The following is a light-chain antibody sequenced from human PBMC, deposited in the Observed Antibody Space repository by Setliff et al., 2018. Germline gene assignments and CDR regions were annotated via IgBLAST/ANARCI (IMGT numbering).Light chain of an antibody. CDR1: TGTVTSDHY. V-gene: IGLV7-46*01. CDR3: MISFSAARV. Sequence: QAVVTQEPSLTVSPGGTVTLTCGSSTGTVTSDHYPYWFQQKPGQAPRTLIYDTNNKHSWTPARLSGSLLGGKAALTLSGAQPEDEADYYCMISFSAARVLGGGTKVTVL. CDR2: DTN. J-gene: IGLJ3*02.